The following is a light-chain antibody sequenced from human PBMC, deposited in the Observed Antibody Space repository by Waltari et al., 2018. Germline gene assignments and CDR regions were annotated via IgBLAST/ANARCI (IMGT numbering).Light chain of an antibody. CDR1: SRDVGGHTF. J-gene: IGLJ3*02. Sequence: QSALTQPRPVSGPPGQSVTISCTGTSRDVGGHTFYSWYQQHPGKVPNLVSYAVTKRPSGVPDRFSGSKSGNTASLTISGLQAEDEADYYCCSYAGYYTIWVFGGGTKLTVL. CDR3: CSYAGYYTIWV. CDR2: AVT. V-gene: IGLV2-11*01.